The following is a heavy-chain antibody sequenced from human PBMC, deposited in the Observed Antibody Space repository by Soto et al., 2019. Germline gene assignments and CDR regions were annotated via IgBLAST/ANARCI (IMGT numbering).Heavy chain of an antibody. D-gene: IGHD3-3*01. J-gene: IGHJ3*02. V-gene: IGHV3-49*03. Sequence: HPGGSLRLSCTASGFTFGDYAMSWFRQAPGKGLEWVGFIRSKAYGGTTEYAASVKGRFTISRDDSKSIAYLQMNSLKTEDTAVYYCTRDAPRTIFGVVIIHPPRAFDIWGQGTMVTVSS. CDR3: TRDAPRTIFGVVIIHPPRAFDI. CDR1: GFTFGDYA. CDR2: IRSKAYGGTT.